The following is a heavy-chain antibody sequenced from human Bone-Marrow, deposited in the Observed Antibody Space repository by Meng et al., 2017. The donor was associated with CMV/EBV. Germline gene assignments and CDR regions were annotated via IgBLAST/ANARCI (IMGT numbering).Heavy chain of an antibody. CDR2: ISGSGGST. Sequence: GESLKISCAASGFTFSSYAMSWVRQAPGKGLEWVSAISGSGGSTYYADSVKGRFTISRDNSKNTLYLQMNSLRAEDTAVYYCAKDLQRGEWLVKSYYFDYWGQGTRVTVSS. D-gene: IGHD6-19*01. CDR3: AKDLQRGEWLVKSYYFDY. CDR1: GFTFSSYA. V-gene: IGHV3-23*01. J-gene: IGHJ4*02.